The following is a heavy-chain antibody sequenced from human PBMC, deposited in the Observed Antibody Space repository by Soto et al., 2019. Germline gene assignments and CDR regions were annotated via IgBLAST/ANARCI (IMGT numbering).Heavy chain of an antibody. CDR2: ISTSGDST. J-gene: IGHJ3*01. Sequence: VESGGGLVKPGGSLRLSCAASGFTFSTFTLNWVRQAPGKRLEWVSSISTSGDSTYYEDSVRGRFTISRDNARASLFLQMDSLRADDTAMYYCTRDGVPLWGQGTMVTVSS. V-gene: IGHV3-21*01. CDR1: GFTFSTFT. CDR3: TRDGVPL. D-gene: IGHD3-3*01.